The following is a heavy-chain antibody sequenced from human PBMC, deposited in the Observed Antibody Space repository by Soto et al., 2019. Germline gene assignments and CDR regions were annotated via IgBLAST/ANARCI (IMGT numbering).Heavy chain of an antibody. CDR3: ARHGSN. Sequence: KPSETLSLTCTVSGVSISNSSYYWGWIRRPPGKGLEWIGTIYYSGITYYNPSLKSRVTISVDTSKNQFSLKLTSVTAADTAVYYCARHGSNWGQGTLVTV. J-gene: IGHJ4*02. CDR1: GVSISNSSYY. CDR2: IYYSGIT. V-gene: IGHV4-39*01.